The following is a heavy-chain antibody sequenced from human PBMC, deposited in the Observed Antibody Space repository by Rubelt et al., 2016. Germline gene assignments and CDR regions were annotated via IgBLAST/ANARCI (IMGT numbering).Heavy chain of an antibody. CDR1: GYTFTSYA. CDR2: INAGTGNT. Sequence: VQLVQSGAEVKKPGASVKVSCKASGYTFTSYAMHWVRQAPGQRLEWMGWINAGTGNTKYSQKFQGRVTITRDTSASTAYMELSSLRSEDTAVYYCARDRGYSGYDSWFQHWGQGTLVTVSS. D-gene: IGHD5-12*01. J-gene: IGHJ1*01. V-gene: IGHV1-3*01. CDR3: ARDRGYSGYDSWFQH.